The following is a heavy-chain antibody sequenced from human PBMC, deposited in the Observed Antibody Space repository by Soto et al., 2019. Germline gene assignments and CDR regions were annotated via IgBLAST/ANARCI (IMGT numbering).Heavy chain of an antibody. CDR3: ARDMEYSSSPEVWFDP. Sequence: QVQLVQSGAEVKKPGASVKVSCKASGYTFTSYDINWVRQATGQGLEWMGWMNPNSGNTGYAQKFQGRVTMTRNTSISTAYMELSSLRSEDTAVYYCARDMEYSSSPEVWFDPWGQGTLVTVSS. J-gene: IGHJ5*02. CDR2: MNPNSGNT. D-gene: IGHD6-6*01. V-gene: IGHV1-8*01. CDR1: GYTFTSYD.